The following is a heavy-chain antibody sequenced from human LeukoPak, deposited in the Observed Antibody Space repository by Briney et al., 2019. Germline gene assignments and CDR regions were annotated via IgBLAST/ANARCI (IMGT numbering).Heavy chain of an antibody. Sequence: GGSLRLSCAASGFTFSSYGMHWVRQAPGKGLEWVAFIRYDGSNKYYADSVKGRFTISRDNSKNTLYLQMNSLRAEDTAVYYCARDYGKSGRIDSSFGYWGQGSLVTVSS. V-gene: IGHV3-30*02. CDR1: GFTFSSYG. CDR3: ARDYGKSGRIDSSFGY. D-gene: IGHD6-13*01. J-gene: IGHJ4*02. CDR2: IRYDGSNK.